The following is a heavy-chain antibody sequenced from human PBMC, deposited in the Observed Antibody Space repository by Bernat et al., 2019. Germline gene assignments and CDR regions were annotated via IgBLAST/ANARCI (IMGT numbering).Heavy chain of an antibody. CDR3: ARRNSGNSFVDY. Sequence: QVQLQQWGAGLLKPSETLSLTCAVYGGSFSGYYWSWIRQPPGKGLEWIGEINHSGSTNYNPSLKSRVTISVDTSKNQFSLELSSVTAADTAIYFCARRNSGNSFVDYWGQGTLVTVSS. J-gene: IGHJ4*02. D-gene: IGHD3-22*01. CDR2: INHSGST. CDR1: GGSFSGYY. V-gene: IGHV4-34*01.